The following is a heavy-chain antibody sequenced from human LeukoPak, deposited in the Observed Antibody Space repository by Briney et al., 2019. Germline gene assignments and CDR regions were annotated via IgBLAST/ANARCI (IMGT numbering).Heavy chain of an antibody. Sequence: GRSLRLSCAASGFTFSSYAMHWVRQAPGKGLEWVAAISYYGSNKYSADSVKGRFTISRDNSKNTLYLQMNSLRADDTAVYYCAGVDAAMPDAFDIWGQGTTVTVSS. CDR3: AGVDAAMPDAFDI. V-gene: IGHV3-30*04. CDR2: ISYYGSNK. J-gene: IGHJ3*02. D-gene: IGHD5-18*01. CDR1: GFTFSSYA.